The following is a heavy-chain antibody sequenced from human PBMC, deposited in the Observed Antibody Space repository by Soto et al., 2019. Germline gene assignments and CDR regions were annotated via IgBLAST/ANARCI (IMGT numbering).Heavy chain of an antibody. J-gene: IGHJ4*02. CDR2: FSGSGGST. Sequence: EVQLLESGGGLVPPGGFRRPSCEASGNTFSNYALNWVRQAPGKGLEWGSAFSGSGGSTYYAGSVKGRFTISRDNSKNTLFLHMNSLRAEDTAIYYCAKAPASSLTASRPFDEWGQGTLVTVSS. V-gene: IGHV3-23*01. CDR1: GNTFSNYA. CDR3: AKAPASSLTASRPFDE. D-gene: IGHD5-18*01.